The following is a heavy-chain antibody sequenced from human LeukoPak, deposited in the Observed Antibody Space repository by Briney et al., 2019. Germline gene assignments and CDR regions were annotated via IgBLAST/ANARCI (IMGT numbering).Heavy chain of an antibody. V-gene: IGHV3-48*04. CDR1: GFTFSSYG. Sequence: GGSLRLSCAASGFTFSSYGMHWVRQAPGKGLEWVSYISSSGSTIYYADSVKGRFTISRDNAKNSLSLQMNSLRAEDTAVYYCARIGVTTIKDFDYWGQGTLVTVSS. CDR3: ARIGVTTIKDFDY. J-gene: IGHJ4*02. CDR2: ISSSGSTI. D-gene: IGHD5-24*01.